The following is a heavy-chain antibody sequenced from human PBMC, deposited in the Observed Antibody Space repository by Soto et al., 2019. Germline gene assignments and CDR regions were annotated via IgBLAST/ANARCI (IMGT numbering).Heavy chain of an antibody. V-gene: IGHV1-3*01. J-gene: IGHJ6*02. CDR3: ASSRITMVPYGMDV. CDR2: INAGNGNT. Sequence: ASVKVSCKASGYTFTSYAMHWVRQAPGLRLEWMGWINAGNGNTKYSQKFQGRVTITRDTSASTAYMELSSLRSEDTAVYYCASSRITMVPYGMDVWGQGTTVTVSS. D-gene: IGHD3-10*01. CDR1: GYTFTSYA.